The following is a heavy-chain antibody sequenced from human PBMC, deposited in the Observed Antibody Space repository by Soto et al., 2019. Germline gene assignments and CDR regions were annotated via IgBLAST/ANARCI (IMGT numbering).Heavy chain of an antibody. Sequence: SLTCAVYGGSFSGYYWSWIRQPPGKGLEWIGEINHSGSTNYNPSLKSRVTISVDTSKNQFSLKLSSVTAADTAVYYCARGGRVGKYYDFWSGHPGSSYYSPYMDVWGKGTTVTVSS. V-gene: IGHV4-34*01. CDR2: INHSGST. J-gene: IGHJ6*03. D-gene: IGHD3-3*01. CDR1: GGSFSGYY. CDR3: ARGGRVGKYYDFWSGHPGSSYYSPYMDV.